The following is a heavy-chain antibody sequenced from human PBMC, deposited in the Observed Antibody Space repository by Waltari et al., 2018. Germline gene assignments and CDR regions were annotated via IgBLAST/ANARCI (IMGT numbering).Heavy chain of an antibody. Sequence: EVQLLESGGGLVQPGGSLRLSCAASEFTFSTYAMSWVRQAPGKGLEWVSAITNGGDSTYYADSVKGRFTISRDNSKNTLYLQMNSLRAEDTAIYYCAEDHGWLHYYWGQGTLVTVSS. CDR3: AEDHGWLHYY. D-gene: IGHD5-12*01. V-gene: IGHV3-23*01. CDR2: ITNGGDST. CDR1: EFTFSTYA. J-gene: IGHJ4*02.